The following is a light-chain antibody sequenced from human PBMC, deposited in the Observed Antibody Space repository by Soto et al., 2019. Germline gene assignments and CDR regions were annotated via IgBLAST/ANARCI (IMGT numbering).Light chain of an antibody. J-gene: IGLJ2*01. CDR3: QVWDISTAVV. CDR1: NIGSKN. CDR2: RDY. Sequence: SSELTQPLSVSVALGQTARITCGGNNIGSKNVHWYQQRPGQAPVVVIYRDYHRPAGIPERFSGSNSGNTATLTISRAQAGDEADYSCQVWDISTAVVFGGGTKLTVL. V-gene: IGLV3-9*01.